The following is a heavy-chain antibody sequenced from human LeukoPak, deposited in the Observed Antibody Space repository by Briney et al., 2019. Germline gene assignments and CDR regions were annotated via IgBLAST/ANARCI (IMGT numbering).Heavy chain of an antibody. CDR2: ISSSSSYI. D-gene: IGHD2-2*01. CDR3: ARVLVPAATYDAFDI. V-gene: IGHV3-21*01. Sequence: GGSLRLSCAASGFTFSSYSMDWVRQAPGKGLEWVSSISSSSSYIYYADSVKGRFTISRDNAKNSLYLQMNSLRAEDTAVYYCARVLVPAATYDAFDIWGQGTMVTVSS. CDR1: GFTFSSYS. J-gene: IGHJ3*02.